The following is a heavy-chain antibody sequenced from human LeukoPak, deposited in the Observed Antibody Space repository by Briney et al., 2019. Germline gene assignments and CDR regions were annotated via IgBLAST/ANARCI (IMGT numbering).Heavy chain of an antibody. Sequence: GGSLRLSCAASGFTVSSNYMSWVRQAPGKGLEWVSVIYSGGSTYYADSVKGRFTISRDNAKNSLYLQMNSLRAEDTAVYYCARILPRQYRPPYHYYMDVWGKGTTVTVSS. J-gene: IGHJ6*03. CDR1: GFTVSSNY. V-gene: IGHV3-53*01. D-gene: IGHD4-11*01. CDR3: ARILPRQYRPPYHYYMDV. CDR2: IYSGGST.